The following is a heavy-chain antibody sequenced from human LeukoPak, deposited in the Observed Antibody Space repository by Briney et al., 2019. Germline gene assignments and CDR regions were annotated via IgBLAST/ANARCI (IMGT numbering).Heavy chain of an antibody. D-gene: IGHD3-3*01. Sequence: ASVKVSCKASGYTFTSCAMNWVRQAPGQGLEWMGWINTNTGNPTYAQGFTGRFVFSLDTSVSTAYLQISSLKAEDTAVYYCARDGALRFLEWPGSWFDPWGQGTLVTVSS. CDR3: ARDGALRFLEWPGSWFDP. V-gene: IGHV7-4-1*02. CDR1: GYTFTSCA. J-gene: IGHJ5*02. CDR2: INTNTGNP.